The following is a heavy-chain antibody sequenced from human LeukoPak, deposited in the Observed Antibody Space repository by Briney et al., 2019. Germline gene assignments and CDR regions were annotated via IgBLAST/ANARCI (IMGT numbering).Heavy chain of an antibody. V-gene: IGHV4-59*11. CDR3: GRDRGGYYGSGSYRYYYYYMDV. CDR2: IYYSGST. J-gene: IGHJ6*03. Sequence: PSETLSLTCTVSGGSISSHYWSWIRQPPGKGLEWIGYIYYSGSTNYNPSLKSRVTISVDTSKNQFSLNLSSVTAADTAVYYCGRDRGGYYGSGSYRYYYYYMDVWGKGTTVTVSS. CDR1: GGSISSHY. D-gene: IGHD3-10*01.